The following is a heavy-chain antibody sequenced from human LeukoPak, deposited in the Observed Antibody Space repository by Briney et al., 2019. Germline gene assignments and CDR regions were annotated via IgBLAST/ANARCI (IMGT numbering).Heavy chain of an antibody. CDR3: VTSPRGTGHY. D-gene: IGHD1-1*01. J-gene: IGHJ4*02. CDR2: IKQDGSEK. CDR1: GFTFRNYW. Sequence: GSLRLSCAASGFTFRNYWMQWVRPAPGAGLELVANIKQDGSEKYYVDSVKGRFTISRDNAKNSLDLQMNSLSAEDSAVYYCVTSPRGTGHYWGQGTLVTVSS. V-gene: IGHV3-7*01.